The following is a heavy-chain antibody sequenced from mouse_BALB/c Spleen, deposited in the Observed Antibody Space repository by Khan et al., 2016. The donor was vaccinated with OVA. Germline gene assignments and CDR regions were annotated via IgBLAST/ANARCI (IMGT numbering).Heavy chain of an antibody. CDR3: ARTLGYCGSNYFDY. V-gene: IGHV5-9-3*01. CDR1: GFTFSSYA. J-gene: IGHJ2*01. CDR2: ISRGGTYT. Sequence: EVELVESGGGLVKPGGSLQLSCAASGFTFSSYAMSWVRQTPEKRLEWVATISRGGTYTYYPDSVKGRFTISRDNAKNHLHLQMSSLRSEYTATSDCARTLGYCGSNYFDYWGQGTTLTASS. D-gene: IGHD1-1*01.